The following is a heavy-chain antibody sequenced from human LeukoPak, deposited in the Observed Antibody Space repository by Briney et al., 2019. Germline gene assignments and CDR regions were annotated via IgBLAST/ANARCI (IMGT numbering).Heavy chain of an antibody. D-gene: IGHD2-15*01. CDR3: ATATGVRYCSGGSCYSGAFDI. V-gene: IGHV1-2*02. CDR1: GYTFTGYY. Sequence: ASVKVSCKASGYTFTGYYMHWVRQAPGQGLEWMGWINPNSGGTNYAQKFQGRVTMTRDTSISTAYMELSRLRSDDTAVYYCATATGVRYCSGGSCYSGAFDIWGQGTMVTVSS. CDR2: INPNSGGT. J-gene: IGHJ3*02.